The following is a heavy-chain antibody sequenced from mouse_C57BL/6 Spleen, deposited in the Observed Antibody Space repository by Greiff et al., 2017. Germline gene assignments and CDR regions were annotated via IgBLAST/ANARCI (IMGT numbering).Heavy chain of an antibody. CDR3: ARGTTTVVLDD. D-gene: IGHD1-1*01. CDR2: IHPKSGST. J-gene: IGHJ2*01. V-gene: IGHV1-64*01. Sequence: QFQLQQPGAELVKPGASVKLSCKASGYTFTSYWMHWVKQRPGQGLEWIGMIHPKSGSTNYNEKFKSKATLTVEKSSSTAYLQRSSLTTEDSAVYYFARGTTTVVLDDWGQGTTLTVSS. CDR1: GYTFTSYW.